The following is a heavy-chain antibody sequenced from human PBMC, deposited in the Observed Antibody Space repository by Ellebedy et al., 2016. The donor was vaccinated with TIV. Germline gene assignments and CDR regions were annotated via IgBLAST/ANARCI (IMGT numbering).Heavy chain of an antibody. CDR2: INTDSNHK. CDR3: ARGLDRGTINPYSGTYREY. Sequence: PGGSLRLSCAVSGFNFTAYSINWVPXAPGKGLEWVSSINTDSNHKYYADSVKGRFSISRDNARNSLFLHMSSLRAEDTAVYYCARGLDRGTINPYSGTYREYWGQGTLVTVSS. D-gene: IGHD1-26*01. J-gene: IGHJ4*02. V-gene: IGHV3-21*01. CDR1: GFNFTAYS.